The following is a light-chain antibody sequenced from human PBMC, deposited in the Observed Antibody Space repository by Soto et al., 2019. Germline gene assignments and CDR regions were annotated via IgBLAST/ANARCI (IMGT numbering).Light chain of an antibody. CDR2: ATS. V-gene: IGKV1-6*01. J-gene: IGKJ1*01. CDR3: LQDYNYPWT. CDR1: QGIRND. Sequence: AIQMTQSPSSLSASVGDRVTITCRASQGIRNDLGWYQQKPGKAPKLLIYATSSLQSGVPSRYSGSGSGTDFTLTISSLQPEDFATYYCLQDYNYPWTFGQGTKVEIK.